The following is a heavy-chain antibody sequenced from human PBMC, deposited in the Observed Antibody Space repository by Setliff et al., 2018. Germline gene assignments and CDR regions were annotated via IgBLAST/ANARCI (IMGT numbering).Heavy chain of an antibody. CDR1: GFTLSHNW. CDR2: INNDGTTT. Sequence: LRLSCAAGGFTLSHNWMNWVRHSPGKGLEWVSYINNDGTTTKYGDSVEGRFTISRDNAKNTLYLQMSSLRAEDTGIYYCVRDGAGAFDYWGQGTLVTVSS. D-gene: IGHD1-26*01. J-gene: IGHJ4*02. CDR3: VRDGAGAFDY. V-gene: IGHV3-74*01.